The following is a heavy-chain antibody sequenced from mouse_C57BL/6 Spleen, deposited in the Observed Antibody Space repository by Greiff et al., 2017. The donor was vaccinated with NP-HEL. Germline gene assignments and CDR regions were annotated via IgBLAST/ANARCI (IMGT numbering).Heavy chain of an antibody. CDR1: GYTFTSYG. J-gene: IGHJ3*01. CDR2: IYPRSGNT. V-gene: IGHV1-81*01. D-gene: IGHD1-1*01. Sequence: VQLQESGAELARPGASVKLSCKASGYTFTSYGISWVKQRTGQGLEWIGEIYPRSGNTYYNEKFKGKATLTADKSSSTAYMELRSLTSEDSAVYFCARGELLRSFAYWGQGTLVTVSA. CDR3: ARGELLRSFAY.